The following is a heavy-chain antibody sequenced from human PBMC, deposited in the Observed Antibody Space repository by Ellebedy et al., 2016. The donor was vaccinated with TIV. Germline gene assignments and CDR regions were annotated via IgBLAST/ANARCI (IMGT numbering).Heavy chain of an antibody. CDR1: GYTFTSYW. J-gene: IGHJ4*02. CDR2: INGDGSHT. V-gene: IGHV3-74*01. CDR3: ARDRAYKSFDY. Sequence: GGSLRLSCAASGYTFTSYWMHWVRQAPGKGLVWVSHINGDGSHTIYADSVKGRFTISRDNATNSLFLQLSSLTAEDTAMYYCARDRAYKSFDYWGQGTLVTVSS. D-gene: IGHD5-24*01.